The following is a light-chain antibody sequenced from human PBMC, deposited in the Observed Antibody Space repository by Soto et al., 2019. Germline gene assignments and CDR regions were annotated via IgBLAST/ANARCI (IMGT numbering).Light chain of an antibody. CDR1: SSDVGGYNY. V-gene: IGLV2-14*01. CDR3: SSYTSSRAYV. J-gene: IGLJ1*01. Sequence: QSALTQPASVSGSPGQSITIACTGTSSDVGGYNYVSWYQQHPGKAPKVMIYEVSHRPSGVSDRFSGSKSGNTASLTISGLQAEDEADYYCSSYTSSRAYVFGIGTKVTVL. CDR2: EVS.